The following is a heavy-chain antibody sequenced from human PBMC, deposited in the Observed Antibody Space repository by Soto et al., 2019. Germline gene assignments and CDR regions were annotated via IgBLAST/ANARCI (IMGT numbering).Heavy chain of an antibody. V-gene: IGHV1-69*01. J-gene: IGHJ6*02. Sequence: QVQLVQSGAEVKKPASSVKVSCKASGGTFNNYPITWVRQAPGEGLEWMGGSIPIFGTANYAQNFQGRVTISVDESTSTAYMELSSLRSEDTAVYYCARGRGYSGDDHYYYFDMDVWGQGTKVTVSS. CDR1: GGTFNNYP. CDR2: SIPIFGTA. CDR3: ARGRGYSGDDHYYYFDMDV. D-gene: IGHD5-12*01.